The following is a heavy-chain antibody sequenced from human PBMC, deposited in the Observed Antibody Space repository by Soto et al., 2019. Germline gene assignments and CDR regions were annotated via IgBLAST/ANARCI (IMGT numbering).Heavy chain of an antibody. CDR2: ISAYNGNT. V-gene: IGHV1-18*04. Sequence: ASVKVSCKSSGYTFTSYGISWVRQAPGQGLEWMGWISAYNGNTNYAQKLQGRVTMTTDTSTSTAYMELRSLRSDDTAVYYCARDRPYDYVWGSYRPFNAFDIWGKGTMVTI. CDR3: ARDRPYDYVWGSYRPFNAFDI. CDR1: GYTFTSYG. D-gene: IGHD3-16*02. J-gene: IGHJ3*02.